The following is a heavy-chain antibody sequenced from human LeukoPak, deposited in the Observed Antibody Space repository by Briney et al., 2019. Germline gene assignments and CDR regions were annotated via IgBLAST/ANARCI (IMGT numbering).Heavy chain of an antibody. CDR1: GFTFSSYS. CDR3: TRGAGDLGAAEI. V-gene: IGHV3-21*01. J-gene: IGHJ3*02. CDR2: ISSSSSYI. Sequence: GGSLRLSCAASGFTFSSYSMNWVRQAPGKRLEWVSSISSSSSYIYYADSVKGRFTISRDNAKNSLYLQMNSLRAEDTAVYYCTRGAGDLGAAEIWGQGTMVTVSS. D-gene: IGHD3-16*01.